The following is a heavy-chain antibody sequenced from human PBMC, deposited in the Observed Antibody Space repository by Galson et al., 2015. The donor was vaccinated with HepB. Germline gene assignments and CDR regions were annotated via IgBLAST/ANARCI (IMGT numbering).Heavy chain of an antibody. CDR1: GFTFSSYW. Sequence: SLRLSCAVSGFTFSSYWMHWVHQAPGKGLVWVSRINSDGSRTYYADSVKGRFTISRDNAKSTVFLQMNILRDEDTAVYYCARGLSGRYGMDVWGQGATVTVSS. CDR2: INSDGSRT. CDR3: ARGLSGRYGMDV. V-gene: IGHV3-74*01. D-gene: IGHD2-15*01. J-gene: IGHJ6*02.